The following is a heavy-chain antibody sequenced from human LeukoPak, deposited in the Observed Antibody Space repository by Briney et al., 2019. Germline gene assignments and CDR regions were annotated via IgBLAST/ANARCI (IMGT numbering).Heavy chain of an antibody. J-gene: IGHJ4*02. D-gene: IGHD1-1*01. CDR3: ARGTSGGYEGDY. CDR2: IWYDGGNK. Sequence: PGRSLRLSCAASGFTFSSYGMHWVRQAPGKGLEWVAVIWYDGGNKYYADFVKGRFTISRDNSKNTLYLQMNSLRAEDTAVYYCARGTSGGYEGDYWGQGTLVTVSS. V-gene: IGHV3-33*01. CDR1: GFTFSSYG.